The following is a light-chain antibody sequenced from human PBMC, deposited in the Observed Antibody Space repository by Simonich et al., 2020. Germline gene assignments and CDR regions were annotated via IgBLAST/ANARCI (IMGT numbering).Light chain of an antibody. J-gene: IGLJ3*02. CDR1: SGHSSYA. V-gene: IGLV4-69*01. Sequence: QLVLTHSPSASASLGASVKLTCPLSSGHSSYAIAWHQQQTEKGPRYLMKLNSDGSHSKGYGIPDRFSGSSSGAERYLTSSSLQSEDEADYYCQTWGTGIQVFGGGTKLTVL. CDR3: QTWGTGIQV. CDR2: LNSDGSH.